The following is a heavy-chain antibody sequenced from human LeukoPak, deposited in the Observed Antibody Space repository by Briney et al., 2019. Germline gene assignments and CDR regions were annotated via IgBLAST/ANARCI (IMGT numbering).Heavy chain of an antibody. D-gene: IGHD2-21*02. Sequence: SETLSLXCTVSGGSISSGSYYWSWIRQPAEKGLEWIGRIYTSGSTNYNPSLKSRVTISVDTSKNQFSLKLSSVTAADTAVYYCAREYCGGDCYSGEFDYWGQGTLVTVSS. V-gene: IGHV4-61*02. J-gene: IGHJ4*02. CDR3: AREYCGGDCYSGEFDY. CDR2: IYTSGST. CDR1: GGSISSGSYY.